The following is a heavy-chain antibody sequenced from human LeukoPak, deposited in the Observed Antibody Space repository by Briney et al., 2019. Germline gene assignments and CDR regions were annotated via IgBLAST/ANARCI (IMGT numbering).Heavy chain of an antibody. Sequence: PGGSLRLSCAASGFTFSNYAMNWVRQAPGKGLEWVSAISGSGGSTYYADSVKGRFTISRDNSKNTLYLQMNSLRAEDTAVYYCAKVSPYYDSSTSGYWGQGTLVTVSS. CDR1: GFTFSNYA. V-gene: IGHV3-23*01. D-gene: IGHD3-22*01. CDR3: AKVSPYYDSSTSGY. J-gene: IGHJ4*02. CDR2: ISGSGGST.